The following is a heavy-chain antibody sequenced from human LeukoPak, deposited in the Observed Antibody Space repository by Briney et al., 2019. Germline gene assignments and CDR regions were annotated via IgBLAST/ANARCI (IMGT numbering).Heavy chain of an antibody. J-gene: IGHJ4*02. CDR1: GFTFSSYS. Sequence: PGGSLRLSCAASGFTFSSYSMNWVRQAPGEGLEWVSYISSSSSNIYYADSVKGRFTISRDNAKNSLYLQMNSLRAEDTAVYYCARGGVYGDPINDYWGQGTLVTVSS. D-gene: IGHD4-17*01. CDR3: ARGGVYGDPINDY. CDR2: ISSSSSNI. V-gene: IGHV3-48*01.